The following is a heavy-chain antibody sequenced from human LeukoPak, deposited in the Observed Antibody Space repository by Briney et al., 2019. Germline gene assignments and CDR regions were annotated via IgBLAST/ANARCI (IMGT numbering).Heavy chain of an antibody. CDR1: GVSISGYY. Sequence: PSETLSLTCSVSGVSISGYYWSWIRQPAGKGLEWIGRIYITRGTDYNPSLRSRVIMSVDTSKNQFSLQLTSVTAADTAVYYCARESRIVEGDGYYMDVWGKGTTVTISS. D-gene: IGHD1-26*01. V-gene: IGHV4-4*07. J-gene: IGHJ6*03. CDR2: IYITRGT. CDR3: ARESRIVEGDGYYMDV.